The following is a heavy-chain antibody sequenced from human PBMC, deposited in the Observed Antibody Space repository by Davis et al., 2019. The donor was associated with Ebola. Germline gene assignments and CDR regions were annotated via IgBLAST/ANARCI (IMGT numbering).Heavy chain of an antibody. CDR1: GFTFGDYA. D-gene: IGHD3-3*01. Sequence: PGGSLRLSCTASGFTFGDYAMSWFRQAPGKGLEWVGFIRSKAYGGTTEYAASVKGRFTISRDDSKSIAYLQMNSLKTEDTAVYYCTRGRERYDFWSGLPNYGMDVWGQGTTVTVSS. CDR2: IRSKAYGGTT. CDR3: TRGRERYDFWSGLPNYGMDV. V-gene: IGHV3-49*03. J-gene: IGHJ6*02.